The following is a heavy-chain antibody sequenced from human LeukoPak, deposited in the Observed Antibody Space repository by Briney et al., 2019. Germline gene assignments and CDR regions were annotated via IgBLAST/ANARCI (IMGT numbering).Heavy chain of an antibody. CDR2: IIPIFGTA. V-gene: IGHV1-69*06. J-gene: IGHJ4*02. CDR1: GGTFSSYA. Sequence: GASVKVSCKASGGTFSSYAISWVRQAPGQGLEWMGGIIPIFGTANYAQKFQGRVTITADKSTSTAYMELSSLRSEDTAVYYCARDGDSYGYSLADWGQGTLVTVSS. D-gene: IGHD5-18*01. CDR3: ARDGDSYGYSLAD.